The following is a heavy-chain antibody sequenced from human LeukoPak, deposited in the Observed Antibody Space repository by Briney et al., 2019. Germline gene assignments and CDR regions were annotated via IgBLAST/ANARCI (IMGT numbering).Heavy chain of an antibody. Sequence: SETLSLTCAVYGGSFSSYYWSWIRQPPGKGLEWIGEINHSGSTNYNPSLKSRVTISVDTSKNQFSLKLSSVTAADTAVYYCARDSIAAAGGGYYYGMDVWGQGTTVTVSS. CDR2: INHSGST. CDR1: GGSFSSYY. D-gene: IGHD6-13*01. CDR3: ARDSIAAAGGGYYYGMDV. J-gene: IGHJ6*02. V-gene: IGHV4-34*01.